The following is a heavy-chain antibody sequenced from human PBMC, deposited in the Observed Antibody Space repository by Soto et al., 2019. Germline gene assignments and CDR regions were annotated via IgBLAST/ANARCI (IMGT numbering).Heavy chain of an antibody. CDR1: GYTFTIYG. J-gene: IGHJ4*02. CDR2: ISAYNGNT. D-gene: IGHD1-26*01. Sequence: ASVKGSCKASGYTFTIYGISWVRQAPGQGLEWMGWISAYNGNTNYAQKLQGRVTMTTDTSTSTAYMELRSLRSDDTAVYYCARGQLQWELLAPFDYWGQGTLVTVSS. CDR3: ARGQLQWELLAPFDY. V-gene: IGHV1-18*01.